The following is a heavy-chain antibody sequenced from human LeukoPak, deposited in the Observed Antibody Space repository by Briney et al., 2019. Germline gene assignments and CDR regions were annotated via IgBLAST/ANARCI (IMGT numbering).Heavy chain of an antibody. Sequence: SVKVSCKASGGTFSSYAISWVRQAPGQGLEWMGGIIPIFGTANYAQKFQGRVTITTDESTSTAYMELSSLRSEDTAVYYCASDTASYSSSYQGYNWFDPWGQGTLVTVSS. J-gene: IGHJ5*02. V-gene: IGHV1-69*05. CDR1: GGTFSSYA. D-gene: IGHD6-6*01. CDR3: ASDTASYSSSYQGYNWFDP. CDR2: IIPIFGTA.